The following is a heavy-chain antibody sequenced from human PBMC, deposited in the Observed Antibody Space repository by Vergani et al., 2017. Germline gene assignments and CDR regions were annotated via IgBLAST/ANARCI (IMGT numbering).Heavy chain of an antibody. CDR3: ARAVSSSSWRASYYYYYYMDV. CDR2: IYTSGST. V-gene: IGHV4-61*02. J-gene: IGHJ6*03. CDR1: GGSISSGSYY. D-gene: IGHD6-13*01. Sequence: QVQLQEPGPGLVKPSQTLSLTCTVSGGSISSGSYYWSWIRQPAGKGLEWIGRIYTSGSTNYNPSLKSRVTMSVDTSKNQFSLKLSSVTAADTAVYYCARAVSSSSWRASYYYYYYMDVWGKXP.